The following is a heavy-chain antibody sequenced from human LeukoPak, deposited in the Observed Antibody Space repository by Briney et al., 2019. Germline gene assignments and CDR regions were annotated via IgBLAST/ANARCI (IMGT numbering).Heavy chain of an antibody. D-gene: IGHD5-24*01. CDR2: ISSSSSYI. Sequence: PGGSLRLSCAASGFTFSSYSMNRVRQAPGKGLELVSSISSSSSYIYYADSVKGRFTISRDNAKNSLYLQMNRLRTEDTAVYYCARARWLQKGSPVAYWGQGTLVTASS. CDR3: ARARWLQKGSPVAY. J-gene: IGHJ4*02. V-gene: IGHV3-21*01. CDR1: GFTFSSYS.